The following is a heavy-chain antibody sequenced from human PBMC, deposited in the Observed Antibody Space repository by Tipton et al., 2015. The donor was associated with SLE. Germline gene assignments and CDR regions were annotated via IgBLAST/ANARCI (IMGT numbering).Heavy chain of an antibody. V-gene: IGHV1-69*01. J-gene: IGHJ4*02. D-gene: IGHD3-22*01. CDR3: ARGDSTGYFYPY. CDR1: GGTFTSYA. Sequence: QLVQSGAEVKKPGSSVKVSCKASGGTFTSYAIIWVRQAPGQGLEWMAGIIPIFGTPNYAQKFQGRVTITADESTTTAYMELSSLRSEDTAVYYCARGDSTGYFYPYWGQGTLVTVSS. CDR2: IIPIFGTP.